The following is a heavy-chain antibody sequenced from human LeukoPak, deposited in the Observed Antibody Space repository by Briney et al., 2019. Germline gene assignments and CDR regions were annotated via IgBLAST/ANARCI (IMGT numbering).Heavy chain of an antibody. J-gene: IGHJ4*02. Sequence: PGGSLRLSCAASGFTFSSYAMHWVRQAPGKGLEWVAVISYDGSNKYYADSVKGRFTISRDNSKNTLYLRMNSLRAEDTAVYYCARDQTWNYGSRFDYWGQGTLVTVSS. CDR1: GFTFSSYA. V-gene: IGHV3-30*04. CDR2: ISYDGSNK. D-gene: IGHD1-7*01. CDR3: ARDQTWNYGSRFDY.